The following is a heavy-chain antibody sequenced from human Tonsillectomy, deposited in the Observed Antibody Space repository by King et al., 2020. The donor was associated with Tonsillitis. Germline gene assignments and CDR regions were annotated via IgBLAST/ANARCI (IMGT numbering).Heavy chain of an antibody. V-gene: IGHV4-39*01. Sequence: VQLQESGPGLVKPSETLSLTCAVSGDSIRSGSYHWAWIRQPPGKGLEWIASLYFSGNTYYNPSLKSRVTISVDTSRNQFSLKVTSVTATDTAVYYCARHGTVTGKIDYWGQGTLVTVSS. CDR2: LYFSGNT. D-gene: IGHD4-17*01. CDR3: ARHGTVTGKIDY. J-gene: IGHJ4*02. CDR1: GDSIRSGSYH.